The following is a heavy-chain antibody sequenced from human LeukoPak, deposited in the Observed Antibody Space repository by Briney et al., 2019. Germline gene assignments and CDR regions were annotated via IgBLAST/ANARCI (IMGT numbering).Heavy chain of an antibody. J-gene: IGHJ5*02. CDR2: INPNSGGT. CDR1: GYTFTGYY. V-gene: IGHV1-2*06. D-gene: IGHD3-22*01. CDR3: ARGSYYYDSSGYNWFDP. Sequence: ASVKVSCKASGYTFTGYYMHWVRQAPGQGLEWMGRINPNSGGTNYAQKFQGRVTMTRDTSISTAYMELSRLRFDDTAVYYCARGSYYYDSSGYNWFDPWGQGTLVTVSS.